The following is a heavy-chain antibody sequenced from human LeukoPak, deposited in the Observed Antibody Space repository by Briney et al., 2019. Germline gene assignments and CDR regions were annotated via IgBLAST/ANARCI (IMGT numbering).Heavy chain of an antibody. CDR3: ARRVLDYFEH. CDR1: GYSFTSYW. D-gene: IGHD4/OR15-4a*01. J-gene: IGHJ4*02. Sequence: GESLKISCKGSGYSFTSYWIGWVRQMPGKGLEWMGIIYPGDSDTRYSPSFQGQVTISVDKSISTAYVQWSSPKASDTAMYYCARRVLDYFEHWGQGTLFTVSS. CDR2: IYPGDSDT. V-gene: IGHV5-51*01.